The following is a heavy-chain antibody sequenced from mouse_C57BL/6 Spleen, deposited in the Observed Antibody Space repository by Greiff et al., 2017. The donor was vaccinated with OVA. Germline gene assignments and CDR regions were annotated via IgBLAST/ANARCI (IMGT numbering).Heavy chain of an antibody. V-gene: IGHV1-26*01. D-gene: IGHD1-1*01. Sequence: VQLQQSGPELVKPGASVKISCKASGYTFTDYYMNWVKQSHGKSLEWIGDINPNNGGTSYNQKFKGKATLTVDKSSSTAYMELRSLTSDDSAVYYCARSRSSYYYFDYWGQGTTLTVSS. CDR3: ARSRSSYYYFDY. CDR2: INPNNGGT. J-gene: IGHJ2*01. CDR1: GYTFTDYY.